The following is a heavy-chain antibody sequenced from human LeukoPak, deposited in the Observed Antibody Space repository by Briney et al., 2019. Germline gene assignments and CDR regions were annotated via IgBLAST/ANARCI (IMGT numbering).Heavy chain of an antibody. D-gene: IGHD6-13*01. J-gene: IGHJ4*02. Sequence: SETLSLTCAVYGGSFSGYYWSWIRQPPGKGLEWIGEINHSGSTNYNPSLKSRVTISVDTSKNQFSLKLSSVTAADTAVYYCARGLSAASRESSYFDYWGQGTLVTVSS. CDR3: ARGLSAASRESSYFDY. CDR2: INHSGST. V-gene: IGHV4-34*01. CDR1: GGSFSGYY.